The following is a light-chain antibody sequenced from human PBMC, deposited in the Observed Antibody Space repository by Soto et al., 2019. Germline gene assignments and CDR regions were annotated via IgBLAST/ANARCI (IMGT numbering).Light chain of an antibody. J-gene: IGKJ3*01. CDR3: QQSYNVPFT. Sequence: DIQMTQSPASLAASLGDRITISCRASQTISNYLNWYHQKPWEAPKILIYGASTLQSGVPSSVSGSGSGTEFTLSISSLQPEYVVTYYCQQSYNVPFTFGPGTKVDVK. CDR1: QTISNY. CDR2: GAS. V-gene: IGKV1-39*01.